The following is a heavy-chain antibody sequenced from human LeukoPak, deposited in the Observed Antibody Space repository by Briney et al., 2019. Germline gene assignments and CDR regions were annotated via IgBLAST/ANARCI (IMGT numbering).Heavy chain of an antibody. CDR1: GGSISSGSYY. CDR2: IYYSGST. CDR3: ARGLLLDY. J-gene: IGHJ4*02. D-gene: IGHD2-15*01. Sequence: SQTLSLTCTVSGGSISSGSYYWSWIRQPAGKGLEWIGYIYYSGSTNYNPSLKSRVTISVDTSKNQFSLKLSSVTAADMAVYYCARGLLLDYWGQGTLVTVSS. V-gene: IGHV4-61*09.